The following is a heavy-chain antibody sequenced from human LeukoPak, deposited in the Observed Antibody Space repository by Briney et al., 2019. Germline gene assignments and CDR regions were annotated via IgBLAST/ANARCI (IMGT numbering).Heavy chain of an antibody. CDR2: IYYSGST. J-gene: IGHJ3*02. Sequence: SETLSLTCTVSGGSISSSSYYWGWIRQPPGKGLEWIGSIYYSGSTYYNPSLKSRVTISVDTSKNQFSLKLSSVTAADTAVYYCARGVLAGYNGDAFDIWGQGTMVTVSS. CDR3: ARGVLAGYNGDAFDI. V-gene: IGHV4-39*07. CDR1: GGSISSSSYY. D-gene: IGHD5-24*01.